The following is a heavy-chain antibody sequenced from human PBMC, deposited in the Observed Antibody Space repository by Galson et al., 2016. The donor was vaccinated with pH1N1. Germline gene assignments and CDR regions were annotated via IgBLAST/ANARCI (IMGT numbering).Heavy chain of an antibody. CDR1: GFTLSDYY. V-gene: IGHV3-11*01. D-gene: IGHD6-13*01. CDR2: IGSSGNV. J-gene: IGHJ4*02. Sequence: SLRLSCAASGFTLSDYYMNWIRETQERGLEWRSSIGSSGNVAYADSVKGRFTISRDNAQNSLLLQMDSLRVDDTALYYCAREWGIGAAGPLDSWGQGALVIVSS. CDR3: AREWGIGAAGPLDS.